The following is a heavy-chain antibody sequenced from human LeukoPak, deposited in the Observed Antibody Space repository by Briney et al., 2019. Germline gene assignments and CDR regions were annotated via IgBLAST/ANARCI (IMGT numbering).Heavy chain of an antibody. CDR1: GFTFDDYG. CDR2: INWNGGST. CDR3: ARDREPDYYDSSGYFSGPAYDY. J-gene: IGHJ4*02. V-gene: IGHV3-20*04. D-gene: IGHD3-22*01. Sequence: GGSLRLSCAASGFTFDDYGMSWVRQAPGKGLEWVSGINWNGGSTGYADSVKGRFTISRDNAKNSLYLQMNSLRAEDTALYYCARDREPDYYDSSGYFSGPAYDYWGQGTLVTVSS.